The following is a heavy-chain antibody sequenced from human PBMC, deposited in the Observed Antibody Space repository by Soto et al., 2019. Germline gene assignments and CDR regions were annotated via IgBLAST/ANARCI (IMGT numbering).Heavy chain of an antibody. V-gene: IGHV3-23*01. CDR3: AKDRPTYYYDSSGSSPFDY. Sequence: GGSLRLSCAASGFTFSSYAMSWVRQAPGKGLGWGSAISGSGGSTYYADSVKGRFTISRDNSKNTLYLQMNSLRAEDTAVYYCAKDRPTYYYDSSGSSPFDYWGQGTLVTVSS. CDR1: GFTFSSYA. J-gene: IGHJ4*02. CDR2: ISGSGGST. D-gene: IGHD3-22*01.